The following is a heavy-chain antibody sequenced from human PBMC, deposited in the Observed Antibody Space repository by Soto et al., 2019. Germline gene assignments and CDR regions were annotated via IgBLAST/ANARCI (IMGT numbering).Heavy chain of an antibody. CDR2: IWYDGSNK. V-gene: IGHV3-33*01. J-gene: IGHJ4*02. CDR3: ARGASSSGWYAVAY. D-gene: IGHD6-19*01. Sequence: QVQLVESGGGVVQPGRSLRLSCAASGFTFSSYGMHWVRQAPGKGLEWVAVIWYDGSNKYYADSVKGRFTISRDNSKNTLYLQMNSLRAEDTAVYYCARGASSSGWYAVAYWGQGTLVTVSS. CDR1: GFTFSSYG.